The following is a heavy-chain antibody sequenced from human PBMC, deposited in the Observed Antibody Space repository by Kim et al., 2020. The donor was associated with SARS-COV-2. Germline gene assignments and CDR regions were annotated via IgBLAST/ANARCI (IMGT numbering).Heavy chain of an antibody. D-gene: IGHD3-9*01. Sequence: VKGRFTISRDNSKNTLYLQMNSLRAEDTAVYYCAREGKYDILTADYYFDYWGQGTLVTVSS. J-gene: IGHJ4*02. V-gene: IGHV3-30*07. CDR3: AREGKYDILTADYYFDY.